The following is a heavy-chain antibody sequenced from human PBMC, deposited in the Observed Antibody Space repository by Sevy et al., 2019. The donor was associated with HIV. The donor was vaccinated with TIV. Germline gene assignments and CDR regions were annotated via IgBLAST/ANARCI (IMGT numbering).Heavy chain of an antibody. D-gene: IGHD1-26*01. J-gene: IGHJ4*02. V-gene: IGHV4-59*08. Sequence: SETLSLTCTVSGGSITSLYWNWIRQPPGKGLEWIANIYYNGHINYNPSLKSRVTLSLDTSKNQCSLRLSSVTAADTAMYYCAGENAWGRGYSWGQGTLVTVSP. CDR1: GGSITSLY. CDR2: IYYNGHI. CDR3: AGENAWGRGYS.